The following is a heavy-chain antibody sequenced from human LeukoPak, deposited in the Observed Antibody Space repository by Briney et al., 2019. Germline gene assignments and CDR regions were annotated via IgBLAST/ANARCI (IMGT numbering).Heavy chain of an antibody. CDR1: GGTFSSYA. CDR2: IIPIFGTA. J-gene: IGHJ6*04. V-gene: IGHV1-69*13. D-gene: IGHD2-2*01. Sequence: GASVKVSCKASGGTFSSYAISWVRQAPGQGLEWMGGIIPIFGTANYAQKFQGRVTITADESTSTAYMELCSLRSEDTAVYYCARIVPICSGPSSSDVGGKGTTVTVSS. CDR3: ARIVPICSGPSSSDV.